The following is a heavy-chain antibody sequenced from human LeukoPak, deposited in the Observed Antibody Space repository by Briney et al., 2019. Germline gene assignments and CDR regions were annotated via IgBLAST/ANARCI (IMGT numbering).Heavy chain of an antibody. D-gene: IGHD3-3*01. J-gene: IGHJ6*02. Sequence: ASVKVSCKASGYTFTGYYMHWVRQAPGQGLEWMGWINPNSGGTNYAQKFQGRVTMTRDTSISTAYMELSRLRSYDTAVYYCAREVTYYDFWSGYPLMDVWGQGTTVTVSS. CDR3: AREVTYYDFWSGYPLMDV. CDR1: GYTFTGYY. CDR2: INPNSGGT. V-gene: IGHV1-2*02.